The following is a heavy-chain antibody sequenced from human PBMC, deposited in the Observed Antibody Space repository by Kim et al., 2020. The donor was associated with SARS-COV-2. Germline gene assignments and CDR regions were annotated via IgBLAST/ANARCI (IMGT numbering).Heavy chain of an antibody. V-gene: IGHV3-33*01. Sequence: GGSLRLSCAASGFTFSSYGMHWVRQAPGKGLEWVAVIWYDGSNKYYADSVKGRFTISRDNSKNTLYLQMNSLRAEDTAVYYCARDLKRYSLLVGFDPWGQGTLVTVSA. CDR1: GFTFSSYG. J-gene: IGHJ5*02. CDR2: IWYDGSNK. D-gene: IGHD3-9*01. CDR3: ARDLKRYSLLVGFDP.